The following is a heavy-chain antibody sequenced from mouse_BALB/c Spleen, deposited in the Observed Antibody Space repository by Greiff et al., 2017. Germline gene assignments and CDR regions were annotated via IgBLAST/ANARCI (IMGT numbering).Heavy chain of an antibody. CDR3: AAGDGNSWFAY. V-gene: IGHV14-1*02. D-gene: IGHD2-1*01. Sequence: EVMLVESGAELVRPGALVKLSCKASGFNIKDYYMHWVKQRPEQGLEWIGWIDPENGNTIYDPKFQGKASITADTSSNTAYLQLSSLTSEDTAVYYCAAGDGNSWFAYWGQGTLVTVSA. CDR1: GFNIKDYY. CDR2: IDPENGNT. J-gene: IGHJ3*01.